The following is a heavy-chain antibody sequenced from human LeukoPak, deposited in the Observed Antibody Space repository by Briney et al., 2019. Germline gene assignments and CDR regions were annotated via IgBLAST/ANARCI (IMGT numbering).Heavy chain of an antibody. D-gene: IGHD4-23*01. J-gene: IGHJ4*02. CDR3: ARRWSFDY. Sequence: TGGSLRLSCAASGFTFSSYAMHWVRQAPGKGLEWVAVISYDGSDKYYADSVKGRFTISRDNSKNTLYLQMNSLRAEDTAVYYCARRWSFDYWGQGTLLTVSS. CDR1: GFTFSSYA. V-gene: IGHV3-30*04. CDR2: ISYDGSDK.